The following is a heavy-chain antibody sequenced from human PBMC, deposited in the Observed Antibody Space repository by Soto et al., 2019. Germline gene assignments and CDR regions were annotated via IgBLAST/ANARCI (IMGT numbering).Heavy chain of an antibody. Sequence: PSETLSLTCAVYGGSFSGYYWSWIRQPPGKGLEWIGEINHSGSTNYNPSLKSRVTISVDTSKNQFSLKLSSVTAADTAVYYCARVSWFYYYYGMDVWGQGTTVTSP. D-gene: IGHD6-13*01. CDR2: INHSGST. J-gene: IGHJ6*02. CDR1: GGSFSGYY. V-gene: IGHV4-34*01. CDR3: ARVSWFYYYYGMDV.